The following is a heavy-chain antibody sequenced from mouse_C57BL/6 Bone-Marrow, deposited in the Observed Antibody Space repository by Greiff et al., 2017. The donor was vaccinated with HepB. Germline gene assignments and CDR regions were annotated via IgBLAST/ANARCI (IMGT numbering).Heavy chain of an antibody. CDR1: GYTFTSYG. V-gene: IGHV1-81*01. J-gene: IGHJ1*03. CDR2: IYPRSGNT. Sequence: VQLQQSGAELARPGASVKLSCKASGYTFTSYGIRWVKQRPGQGLEWIEGIYPRSGNTYYNEKFKGKATLTADESSSTAYMERRSMTSEDSAVYCWGDSKSYGYCDVGGTGTAVTVSS. D-gene: IGHD2-5*01. CDR3: GDSKSYGYCDV.